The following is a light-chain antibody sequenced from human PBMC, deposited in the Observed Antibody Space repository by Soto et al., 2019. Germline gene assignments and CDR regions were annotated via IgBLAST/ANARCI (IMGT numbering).Light chain of an antibody. CDR1: KLGNKY. CDR2: QDT. Sequence: SSELTQPPSVSVSPGQTASFTCSGDKLGNKYVCWYQQKPGQSPVLVIYQDTKRPSGIPERFSGSNSGNTATLTISGTQAMDEADYYCQAWDSNIVVFGGGTKLTVL. CDR3: QAWDSNIVV. J-gene: IGLJ2*01. V-gene: IGLV3-1*01.